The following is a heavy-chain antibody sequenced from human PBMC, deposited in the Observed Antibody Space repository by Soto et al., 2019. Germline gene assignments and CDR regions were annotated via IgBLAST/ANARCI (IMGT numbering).Heavy chain of an antibody. CDR1: GYKFSTYW. D-gene: IGHD6-19*01. J-gene: IGHJ4*02. CDR2: VYPSDSQT. CDR3: ASTYSSGWAPFDY. V-gene: IGHV5-51*01. Sequence: GESLKISCKGSGYKFSTYWIAWVRQMPGKGLEFVGVVYPSDSQTTYNPSFQGQVTISADKSISTAYLQWSSLKASDTAMYYCASTYSSGWAPFDYWGQGTLVTVSS.